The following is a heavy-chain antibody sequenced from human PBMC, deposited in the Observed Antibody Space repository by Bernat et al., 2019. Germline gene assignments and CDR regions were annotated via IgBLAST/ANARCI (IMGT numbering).Heavy chain of an antibody. J-gene: IGHJ6*02. V-gene: IGHV3-11*06. CDR2: ISSSSSYT. CDR3: ARDSSGWYHYYYGMDV. CDR1: GFTFSDYY. Sequence: QVQLVESGGGLVKPGGSLRLSCAASGFTFSDYYMSWIRQAPGKGLEWVSYISSSSSYTNYADSVKGRFTISRDNAKNSLYLQMNSLRAEDTAVYYCARDSSGWYHYYYGMDVWGQGTTVTVSS. D-gene: IGHD6-19*01.